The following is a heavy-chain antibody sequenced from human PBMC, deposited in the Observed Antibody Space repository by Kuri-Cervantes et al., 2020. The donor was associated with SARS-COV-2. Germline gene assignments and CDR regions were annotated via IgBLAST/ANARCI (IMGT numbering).Heavy chain of an antibody. Sequence: SETLSLTCTVSGGSISSSSYYWGWIRQPPGKGLEWIGSIYYSGSTYYNPSLKSRVTISVDTSKNQFSLKLSSVTAADTAVYYCARHNRHYDFWSGYSSPYNWFDPWGQGTLVTVSS. CDR1: GGSISSSSYY. J-gene: IGHJ5*02. CDR2: IYYSGST. V-gene: IGHV4-39*01. D-gene: IGHD3-3*01. CDR3: ARHNRHYDFWSGYSSPYNWFDP.